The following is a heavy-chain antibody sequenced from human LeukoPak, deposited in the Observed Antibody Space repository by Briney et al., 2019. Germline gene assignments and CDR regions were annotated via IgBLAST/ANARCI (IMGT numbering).Heavy chain of an antibody. Sequence: GGSLRLSCTASGFTFGDYAMSWFRQAPGKGLEWVGFIRSKAYGGITEYAASVKGRFTVSRDDSKSIAYLQMNSLKTEDTAVYYCTRGALVGATYFDYWGQGTLVTVSS. CDR2: IRSKAYGGIT. J-gene: IGHJ4*02. CDR3: TRGALVGATYFDY. CDR1: GFTFGDYA. V-gene: IGHV3-49*03. D-gene: IGHD1-26*01.